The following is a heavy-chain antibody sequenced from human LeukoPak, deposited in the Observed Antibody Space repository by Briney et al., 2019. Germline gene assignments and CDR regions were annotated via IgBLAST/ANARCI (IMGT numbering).Heavy chain of an antibody. CDR3: ARDPLYGDYPNFDY. D-gene: IGHD4-17*01. CDR2: ISSSSSYI. J-gene: IGHJ4*02. Sequence: NPGGSLRLSCAASGFTFSSYSMNWVRQAPGKGLEWVSSISSSSSYIYYADSVKGRFTISRDNAKNSLYLQMNSLRAEDTAAYYCARDPLYGDYPNFDYWGQGTLVTVSS. CDR1: GFTFSSYS. V-gene: IGHV3-21*01.